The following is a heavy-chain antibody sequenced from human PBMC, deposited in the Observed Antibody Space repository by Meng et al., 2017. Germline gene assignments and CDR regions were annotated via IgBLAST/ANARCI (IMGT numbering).Heavy chain of an antibody. CDR2: ISSSSSYI. Sequence: GESLKISCAASGFTFSGYSMNWVRQAPGKGLEWVSSISSSSSYIYYADSVKGRFTISRDNAKNSLYLQMNSLRAEDTAVYYCARVRRQGVWYFDLWGRGTLVTVSS. J-gene: IGHJ2*01. V-gene: IGHV3-21*01. CDR3: ARVRRQGVWYFDL. CDR1: GFTFSGYS. D-gene: IGHD3-16*01.